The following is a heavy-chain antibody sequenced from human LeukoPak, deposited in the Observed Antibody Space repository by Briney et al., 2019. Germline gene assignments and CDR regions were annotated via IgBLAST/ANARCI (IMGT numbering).Heavy chain of an antibody. CDR1: GFTFSNYW. CDR2: IKDDGSEK. D-gene: IGHD3-3*01. Sequence: GGSLRLSCAASGFTFSNYWMSWVRQAPGKGLEWVANIKDDGSEKYYVDSVKGRFTISRDNAKNSLYLQMNSLRAEDTAVYYCARGQNFGVDDAFDIWGQGTMVTVSS. J-gene: IGHJ3*02. CDR3: ARGQNFGVDDAFDI. V-gene: IGHV3-7*01.